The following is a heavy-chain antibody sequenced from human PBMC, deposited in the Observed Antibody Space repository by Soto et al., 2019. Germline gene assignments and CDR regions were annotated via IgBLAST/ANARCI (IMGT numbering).Heavy chain of an antibody. V-gene: IGHV4-34*01. D-gene: IGHD2-15*01. CDR3: ARAPVVAATNYYYYMDV. CDR2: INHSGST. Sequence: SETLSLTCAVYGGSFSGYYWSWIRQPPGKGLEWIGEINHSGSTNYNPSLKSRVTISVDTSKNQFSLKLSSVTAADTAVYYCARAPVVAATNYYYYMDVWGKGTTVTVSS. J-gene: IGHJ6*03. CDR1: GGSFSGYY.